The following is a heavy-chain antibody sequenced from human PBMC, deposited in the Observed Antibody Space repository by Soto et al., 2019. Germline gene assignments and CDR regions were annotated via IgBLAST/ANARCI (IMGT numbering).Heavy chain of an antibody. V-gene: IGHV2-5*01. Sequence: QITLKESGPTLVKPTQNLTLTCTFSGFSLTSGVVGVGWIRQPPGEALEWLALIYWNDEQYYNPSLRNRLNITRDTSKNQVVLTMTNMDPVYTATYYWAHRLPGPSGYDVWGQGTTVTVSS. CDR3: AHRLPGPSGYDV. J-gene: IGHJ6*02. CDR1: GFSLTSGVVG. D-gene: IGHD6-13*01. CDR2: IYWNDEQ.